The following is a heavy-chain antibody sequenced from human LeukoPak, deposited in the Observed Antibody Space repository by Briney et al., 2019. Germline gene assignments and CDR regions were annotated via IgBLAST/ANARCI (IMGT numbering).Heavy chain of an antibody. Sequence: SVKVSCKASGGTFSSYAISWVRQAPGQGLEWMGGIIPIFGTANYAQKFQGRVTITADESTSTAYMELSSLRSEDAAVYYCARDTGMTYYYFDYWGQGTLVTVSS. CDR3: ARDTGMTYYYFDY. J-gene: IGHJ4*02. D-gene: IGHD1-1*01. CDR1: GGTFSSYA. V-gene: IGHV1-69*13. CDR2: IIPIFGTA.